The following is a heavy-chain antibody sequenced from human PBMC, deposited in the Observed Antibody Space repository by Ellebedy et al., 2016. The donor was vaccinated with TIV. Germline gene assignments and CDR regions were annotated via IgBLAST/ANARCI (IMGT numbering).Heavy chain of an antibody. J-gene: IGHJ4*02. CDR3: ARVDGDYYFDY. Sequence: PGGSLRLSCAASGFTVSSNYMSWVRQAPGKGLEWVSVIYSGGSTYYADSVKGRFTISRDNSNNTLYLQMNSRRAEDTAVYYCARVDGDYYFDYWGQGTLVTVSS. D-gene: IGHD4-17*01. CDR1: GFTVSSNY. CDR2: IYSGGST. V-gene: IGHV3-66*01.